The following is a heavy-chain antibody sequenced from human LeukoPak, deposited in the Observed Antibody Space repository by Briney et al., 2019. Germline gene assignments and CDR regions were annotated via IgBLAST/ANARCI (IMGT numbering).Heavy chain of an antibody. CDR1: GFTFSSYG. Sequence: PGGSLRLSCAASGFTFSSYGMSWVRQAPGKGLEWVSAISGSGGSTYYADSVKGRFTISRDNSKNTLYLQMNSLRAEDTAVYYCARLPKGGSLVAGSDYWGQGSLVTVSS. D-gene: IGHD6-19*01. CDR3: ARLPKGGSLVAGSDY. J-gene: IGHJ4*02. V-gene: IGHV3-23*01. CDR2: ISGSGGST.